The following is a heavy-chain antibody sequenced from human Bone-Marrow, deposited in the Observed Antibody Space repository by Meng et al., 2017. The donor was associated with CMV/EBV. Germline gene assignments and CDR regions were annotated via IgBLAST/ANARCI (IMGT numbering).Heavy chain of an antibody. Sequence: GGSLRLSCAGSGFTFSRHAMHWVRQAPGKGLEAVAVISYDGKKTYHADSVKGRFTISRDNSKNTVYLQMNSLRGEDTAIYYCVREDKYYWGQGALVTVSS. CDR3: VREDKYY. J-gene: IGHJ4*02. CDR2: ISYDGKKT. V-gene: IGHV3-30*04. CDR1: GFTFSRHA.